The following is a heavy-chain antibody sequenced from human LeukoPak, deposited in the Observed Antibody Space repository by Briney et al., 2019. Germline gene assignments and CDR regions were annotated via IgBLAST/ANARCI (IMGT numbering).Heavy chain of an antibody. CDR3: ARGLTGSQES. CDR2: INPVASIT. J-gene: IGHJ5*02. V-gene: IGHV3-74*01. D-gene: IGHD3-9*01. CDR1: GLTFSSNW. Sequence: GGSLRFSFAASGLTFSSNWFHWVRQAPGKGLVWVSRINPVASITNYADSVKGRFTVSRDNAMNTLYLQMNSLRAEDTAVYYCARGLTGSQESWGQGTLVTVSS.